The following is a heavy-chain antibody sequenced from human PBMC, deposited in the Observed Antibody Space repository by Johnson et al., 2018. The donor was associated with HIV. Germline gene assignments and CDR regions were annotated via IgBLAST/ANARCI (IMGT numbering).Heavy chain of an antibody. Sequence: VQLVESGGGLVQPGGSLRLSCAASRFTFNDYAMNWVRQAPGMGREWVSTISGSGQTTYYADSVKGRLTISRDNSKSTLILPMNGLKEEDTAIYYCARELRGPDAFDILGQGTMVTVSS. CDR3: ARELRGPDAFDI. CDR2: ISGSGQTT. CDR1: RFTFNDYA. J-gene: IGHJ3*02. V-gene: IGHV3-23*04.